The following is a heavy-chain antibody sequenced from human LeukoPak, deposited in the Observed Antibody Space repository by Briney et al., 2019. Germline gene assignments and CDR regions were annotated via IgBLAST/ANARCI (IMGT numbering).Heavy chain of an antibody. CDR3: AREGLTYYYDSSGYSDEPLFDY. CDR2: IIPIFGTA. J-gene: IGHJ4*02. V-gene: IGHV1-69*05. CDR1: GGTFSSYA. Sequence: GASVKVSCKASGGTFSSYAISWVRQAPGQGLEWMGGIIPIFGTANYAQKFQGRVTITTDESTRTAYMELSSLRSEDTAVYYCAREGLTYYYDSSGYSDEPLFDYWGQGTLVTVSS. D-gene: IGHD3-22*01.